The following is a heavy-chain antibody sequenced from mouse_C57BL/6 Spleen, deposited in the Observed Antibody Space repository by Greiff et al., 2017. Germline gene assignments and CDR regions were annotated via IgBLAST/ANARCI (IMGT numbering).Heavy chain of an antibody. CDR1: GYSITSGYY. CDR3: ARGGRFDY. Sequence: VQLQESGPGLVKPSQSLSLTCSVTGYSITSGYYWNWIRQFPGNKLEWMGYISYDGSNNYNPSLKNRISITRDTSKNQFFLKLNSVTTEDTATYYCARGGRFDYWGQGTTLTVSS. V-gene: IGHV3-6*01. D-gene: IGHD3-3*01. J-gene: IGHJ2*01. CDR2: ISYDGSN.